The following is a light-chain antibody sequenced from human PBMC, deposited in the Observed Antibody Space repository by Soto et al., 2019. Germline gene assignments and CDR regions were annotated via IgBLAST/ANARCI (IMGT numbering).Light chain of an antibody. CDR3: QQDYNLPLT. J-gene: IGKJ4*01. CDR1: QSVSSSY. CDR2: GAS. Sequence: PGERVTLSCRVSQSVSSSYLTWYQQKPGQAPRLLIYGASTRATSIPARFSGSGSGTDFTLTISSLQPEDFEVYYCQQDYNLPLTLGGGTKVDIK. V-gene: IGKV3D-7*01.